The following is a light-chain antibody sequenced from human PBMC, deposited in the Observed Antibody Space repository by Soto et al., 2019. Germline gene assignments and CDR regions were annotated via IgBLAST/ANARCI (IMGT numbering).Light chain of an antibody. CDR1: QVIGSRY. Sequence: EIVMTQSPGTLSLSPGERATISCRASQVIGSRYLAWYHQKSGQAPRLLIYGASSRATGIPDRFGGSGSGTGFTLTISRLEPEDVGVYYCQQVYNSIPHTVGQGTKLEIK. CDR2: GAS. J-gene: IGKJ2*01. V-gene: IGKV3-20*01. CDR3: QQVYNSIPHT.